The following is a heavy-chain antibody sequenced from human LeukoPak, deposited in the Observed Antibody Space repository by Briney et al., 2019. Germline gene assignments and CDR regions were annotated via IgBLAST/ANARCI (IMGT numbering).Heavy chain of an antibody. D-gene: IGHD2-2*01. J-gene: IGHJ5*02. V-gene: IGHV4-34*01. Sequence: SETLSLTCAVYGGSFSGYYWSWIRQPPGKGLEWIGEINHSGSTNYNPSLKSRVTISVDTSKNQFSLKLSSVTAADTAVYYCAREVVAAAIGWFDPWGQGTLVTVSS. CDR2: INHSGST. CDR3: AREVVAAAIGWFDP. CDR1: GGSFSGYY.